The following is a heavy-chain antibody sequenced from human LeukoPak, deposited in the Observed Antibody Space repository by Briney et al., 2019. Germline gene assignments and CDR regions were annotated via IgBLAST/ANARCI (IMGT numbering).Heavy chain of an antibody. V-gene: IGHV3-23*01. CDR1: GFTFSSYG. CDR2: ISGSGGST. D-gene: IGHD4-17*01. Sequence: GRSLRLSCAASGFTFSSYGMHWVRQAPGKGLEWVSAISGSGGSTYYADSVKGRFTISRDNSKNTLYLQMNSLRAEDTAVYYCAKVTTVTLPVYWGQGTLVTVSS. CDR3: AKVTTVTLPVY. J-gene: IGHJ4*02.